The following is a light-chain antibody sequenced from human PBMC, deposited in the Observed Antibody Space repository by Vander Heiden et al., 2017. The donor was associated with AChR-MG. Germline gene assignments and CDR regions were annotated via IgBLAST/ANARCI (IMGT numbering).Light chain of an antibody. V-gene: IGLV3-1*01. CDR1: NLGDKY. CDR2: QKD. CDR3: QAWDSRSNWV. J-gene: IGLJ3*02. Sequence: SYKLTQPPSVSVSPGQTATITCPGDNLGDKYVSWYQQKPGQTPLLVIYQKDKRPSGIPERFSGSNSGNTATLTISGTQSVDEADFFCQAWDSRSNWVFGGGTKLTVL.